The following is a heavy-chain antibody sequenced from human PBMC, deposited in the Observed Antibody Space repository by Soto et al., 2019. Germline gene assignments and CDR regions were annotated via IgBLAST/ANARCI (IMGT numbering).Heavy chain of an antibody. CDR2: IYYSGST. Sequence: SETLSLTCTVSGGSISSGDYYWSWIRQPPGKGLEWIGYIYYSGSTYYNPSLKSRVTISVDTSKNQFSLKLSSVTAADTAVYYCARTGAYCGGDCLDYWGQGTLVTVSS. V-gene: IGHV4-30-4*01. J-gene: IGHJ4*02. D-gene: IGHD2-21*01. CDR3: ARTGAYCGGDCLDY. CDR1: GGSISSGDYY.